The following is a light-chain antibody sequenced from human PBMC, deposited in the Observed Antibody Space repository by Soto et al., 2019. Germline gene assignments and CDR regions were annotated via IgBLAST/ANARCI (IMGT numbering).Light chain of an antibody. Sequence: EIVLTQSPGTLSLSPGERATLSCRASQSVSSSYLAWYQQKHGQAPRLLIYGASSRATGIPDRFSGSGSGTDFTLTISRLEPEDFAVYYCQQFDTSPPSTFGQGTRLEIK. CDR1: QSVSSSY. CDR3: QQFDTSPPST. V-gene: IGKV3-20*01. CDR2: GAS. J-gene: IGKJ5*01.